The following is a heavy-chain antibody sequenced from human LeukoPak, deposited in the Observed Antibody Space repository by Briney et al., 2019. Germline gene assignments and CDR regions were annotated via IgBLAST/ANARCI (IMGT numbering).Heavy chain of an antibody. V-gene: IGHV5-51*01. CDR3: ASGQYYYGSGRPMGYFDY. D-gene: IGHD3-10*01. Sequence: GESLKISCKGSGYSFTSYWIGWVRQMPGKGLEWMGIIYPGDSDTRYSPSFQGQVTISADKSISTAYLQWSSLKASDTAMYYCASGQYYYGSGRPMGYFDYWGQVTLVTVSS. J-gene: IGHJ4*02. CDR2: IYPGDSDT. CDR1: GYSFTSYW.